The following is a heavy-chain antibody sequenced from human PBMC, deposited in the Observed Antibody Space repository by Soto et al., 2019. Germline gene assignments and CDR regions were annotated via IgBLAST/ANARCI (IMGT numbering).Heavy chain of an antibody. D-gene: IGHD1-1*01. V-gene: IGHV3-11*06. CDR2: SSNSGSFT. CDR1: GFIFSAFY. CDR3: VKSGDNYNLLDY. Sequence: GGSLRLSCAASGFIFSAFYMSWIRQAPGKGLEWIGYSSNSGSFTRYADSVKGRFSISRDNAKSSLYLQISSLRGDDTATYYCVKSGDNYNLLDYWGQGTPVTVSS. J-gene: IGHJ4*02.